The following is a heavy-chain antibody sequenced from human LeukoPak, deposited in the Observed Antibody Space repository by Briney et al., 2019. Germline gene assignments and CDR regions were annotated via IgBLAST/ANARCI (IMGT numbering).Heavy chain of an antibody. D-gene: IGHD3-9*01. CDR3: ARDDYDILTGYLDY. J-gene: IGHJ4*02. V-gene: IGHV3-7*01. Sequence: PGGSLRLSCAASGFTFSSYWMSWVRQAPGKGLEWVANIKQDGSEKYYVDSVKGRFTISRDNAKNSLYLQMSSLRAEDTAVYYCARDDYDILTGYLDYWGQGTLVTVSS. CDR2: IKQDGSEK. CDR1: GFTFSSYW.